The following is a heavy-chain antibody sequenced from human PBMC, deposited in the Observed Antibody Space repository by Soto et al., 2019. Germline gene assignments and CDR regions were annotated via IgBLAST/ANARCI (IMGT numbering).Heavy chain of an antibody. Sequence: EVQLVESGGGLVKPGGSLRLSCAASGFTFSSYSMNWVRQAPGKGLEWVSSISSSSSYIYYADSVKGRFTISRDNAKNSLYLQMNSLRAEYTAVYYCARNDPAAMVEDFDYWGHGTLVTVSS. CDR2: ISSSSSYI. J-gene: IGHJ4*01. CDR3: ARNDPAAMVEDFDY. V-gene: IGHV3-21*01. CDR1: GFTFSSYS. D-gene: IGHD5-18*01.